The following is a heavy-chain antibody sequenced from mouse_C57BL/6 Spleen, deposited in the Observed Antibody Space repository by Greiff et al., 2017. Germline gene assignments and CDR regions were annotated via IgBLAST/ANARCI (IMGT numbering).Heavy chain of an antibody. CDR3: TTTGYNFDY. Sequence: VQLQQSGAELVRPGASVKLSCTASGFNIKDDYMHWVHQRPEQGLEWIGWIDPENGDTEYASKFQGKATIRADRSSNTAYLQLSSLTSEDTAVYYCTTTGYNFDYWGQGTTLTVSS. CDR2: IDPENGDT. D-gene: IGHD3-2*02. CDR1: GFNIKDDY. V-gene: IGHV14-4*01. J-gene: IGHJ2*01.